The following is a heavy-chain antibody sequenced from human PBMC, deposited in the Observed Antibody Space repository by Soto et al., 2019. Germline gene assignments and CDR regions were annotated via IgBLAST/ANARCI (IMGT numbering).Heavy chain of an antibody. V-gene: IGHV4-31*02. Sequence: PSETLSLTCPFSGGSISSSSYYWGWIRQPPGKGLEWIGYIYYSGSTYYNPSLKSRVTISVDTSKNQFSLKLSSVTAADTAVYYCARLSNPWGNSVMDYWGQGTLVTVSS. D-gene: IGHD3-16*01. J-gene: IGHJ4*02. CDR2: IYYSGST. CDR1: GGSISSSSYY. CDR3: ARLSNPWGNSVMDY.